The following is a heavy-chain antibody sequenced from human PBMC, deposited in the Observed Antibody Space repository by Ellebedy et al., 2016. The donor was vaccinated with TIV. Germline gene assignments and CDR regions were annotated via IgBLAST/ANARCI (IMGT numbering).Heavy chain of an antibody. CDR2: IFPDGAT. D-gene: IGHD7-27*01. Sequence: MPSETLSLTCAVSGASISTNMWWTWVRQSPGGGLAWSGEIFPDGATNYSPSLKSRVSIWLDKSNNQFSLRLTSVNAADTAIYYCTTNWGNNAFETWGQGTKVTVSS. J-gene: IGHJ3*02. CDR1: GASISTNMW. V-gene: IGHV4-4*02. CDR3: TTNWGNNAFET.